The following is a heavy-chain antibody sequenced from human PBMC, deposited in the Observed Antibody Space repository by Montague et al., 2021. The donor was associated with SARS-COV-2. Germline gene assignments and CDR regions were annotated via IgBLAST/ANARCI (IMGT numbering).Heavy chain of an antibody. V-gene: IGHV4-59*12. Sequence: SETLSLTCTVSGGSISSYYWSWIRQPPGRGLEWIGYIYYSGSTNYNPSLKSRVTTSVDTSKNQFSLKLSSVTAADTAVYYCARGGLVAIFGVVNYYYYYYMDVWGKGTTVTVSS. D-gene: IGHD3-3*01. CDR3: ARGGLVAIFGVVNYYYYYYMDV. J-gene: IGHJ6*03. CDR1: GGSISSYY. CDR2: IYYSGST.